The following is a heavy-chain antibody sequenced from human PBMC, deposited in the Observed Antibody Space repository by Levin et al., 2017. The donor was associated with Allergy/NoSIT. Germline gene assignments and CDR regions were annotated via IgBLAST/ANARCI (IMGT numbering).Heavy chain of an antibody. V-gene: IGHV3-7*01. J-gene: IGHJ3*02. CDR3: ARWNFAFDI. CDR2: IRQEGNEK. CDR1: GFTFRNYV. D-gene: IGHD1-1*01. Sequence: PGGSLRLSCAASGFTFRNYVMGWVRQAPGKGLEWVAYIRQEGNEKYYVDSVKGRFTISRDNANISLYLQMNSLSAEDTAVYYCARWNFAFDIWGQGTMVTVSS.